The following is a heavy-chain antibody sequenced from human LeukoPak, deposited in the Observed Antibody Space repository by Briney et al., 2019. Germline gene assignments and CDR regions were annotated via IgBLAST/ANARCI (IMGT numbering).Heavy chain of an antibody. Sequence: SVKVSCKASGGTFSSYAISWVRQAPGQGLEWMGGIIPIFGTANCAQKFQGRVTITADKSTSTAYMELSSLRSEDTAVYYCARTSHYVDIAATIPYGIYYFDYWGQGTLVTVSS. D-gene: IGHD5-12*01. CDR1: GGTFSSYA. V-gene: IGHV1-69*06. CDR3: ARTSHYVDIAATIPYGIYYFDY. CDR2: IIPIFGTA. J-gene: IGHJ4*02.